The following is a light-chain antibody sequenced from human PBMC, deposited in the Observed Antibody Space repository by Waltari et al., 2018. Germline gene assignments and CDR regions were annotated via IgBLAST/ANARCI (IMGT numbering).Light chain of an antibody. CDR1: SSDVGGYNA. V-gene: IGLV2-11*01. CDR3: CSYAGTYTFFV. Sequence: QSALTQPRSVSGSPGQSVTISCTGSSSDVGGYNAVSWYQQFPGKDPKVLIYDVSKRLSGVPERFSGSKSGNTASLTISGLQAEDDAAYYCCSYAGTYTFFVFGSGTEVTVL. J-gene: IGLJ1*01. CDR2: DVS.